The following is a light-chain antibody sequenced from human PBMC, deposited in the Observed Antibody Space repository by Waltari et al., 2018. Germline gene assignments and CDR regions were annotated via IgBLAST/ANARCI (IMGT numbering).Light chain of an antibody. CDR3: LQLTSYPFT. CDR2: AAT. V-gene: IGKV1-9*01. Sequence: DIQMTQSPSSVSASVGDTVTITCRASQGISSYLNWFQQKPGEAPKLLIYAATTLRSGVPSRFSGSGSGTEFTLTISSLQPGDFATYYCLQLTSYPFTFGPGTKLDIK. J-gene: IGKJ3*01. CDR1: QGISSY.